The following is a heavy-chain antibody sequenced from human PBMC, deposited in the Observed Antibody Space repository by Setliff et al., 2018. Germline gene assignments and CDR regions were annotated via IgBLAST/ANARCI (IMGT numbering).Heavy chain of an antibody. Sequence: ASVKVSCKASGYTFSDYYMHWIRQAPGQGPEWMGCINPNTGGTRFAQKFQFGVTMTADKAITTAYMELTRLTSDDTAVYYCVRDLIAVFGVTMPIDAFDLWGQGTMVTVSS. V-gene: IGHV1-2*02. CDR1: GYTFSDYY. J-gene: IGHJ3*01. CDR2: INPNTGGT. CDR3: VRDLIAVFGVTMPIDAFDL. D-gene: IGHD3-3*01.